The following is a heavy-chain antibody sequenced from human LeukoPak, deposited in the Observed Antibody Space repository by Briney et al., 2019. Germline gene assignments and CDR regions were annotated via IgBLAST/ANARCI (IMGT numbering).Heavy chain of an antibody. J-gene: IGHJ4*02. CDR3: VRRFYYDSSGLGDY. Sequence: GGSLRLSCAASGFIFSSYWMAWVRQAPGKGLEWVSVIYSGDSTYYADSVKGRFTISRDNSQNTLYLQMHSLRAEDTSVYYCVRRFYYDSSGLGDYWGQGTLVTVSS. D-gene: IGHD3-22*01. V-gene: IGHV3-66*01. CDR1: GFIFSSYW. CDR2: IYSGDST.